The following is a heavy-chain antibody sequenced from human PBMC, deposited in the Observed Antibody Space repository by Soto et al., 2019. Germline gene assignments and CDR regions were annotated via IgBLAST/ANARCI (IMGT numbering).Heavy chain of an antibody. CDR3: AKEIYGSGKHYFDY. V-gene: IGHV3-23*01. J-gene: IGHJ4*02. CDR2: ISGNGGTT. Sequence: EVQLLESGGGLVQPGGSLRLSCAASGFTFSSYAMSWVRQAPGRGLEWVSAISGNGGTTYYADSVRGRFTISRDNSKNTLYLQMNSLRAEDTAVYYCAKEIYGSGKHYFDYWGQGTLVTVSS. D-gene: IGHD3-10*01. CDR1: GFTFSSYA.